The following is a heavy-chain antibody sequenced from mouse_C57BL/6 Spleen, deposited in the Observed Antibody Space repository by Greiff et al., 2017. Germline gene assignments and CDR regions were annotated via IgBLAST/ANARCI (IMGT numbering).Heavy chain of an antibody. CDR1: GFTFSDYG. CDR3: ARRGLDDGNSLYAMDY. V-gene: IGHV5-15*01. Sequence: EVQVVESGGGLVQPGGSLKLSCAASGFTFSDYGMAWVRQAPRKGPEWVAFISNLAYSIYYADTVTGRFTISRENAKNTLYLEMSSLRSEDTAMYYCARRGLDDGNSLYAMDYWGQGTSVTVSS. D-gene: IGHD1-1*01. CDR2: ISNLAYSI. J-gene: IGHJ4*01.